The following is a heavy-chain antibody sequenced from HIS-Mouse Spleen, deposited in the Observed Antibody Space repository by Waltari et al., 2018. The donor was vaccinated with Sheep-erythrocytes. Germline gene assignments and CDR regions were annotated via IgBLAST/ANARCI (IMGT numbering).Heavy chain of an antibody. CDR3: AQTGATTPHFDY. CDR1: GGTFSSYA. CDR2: IIQILGIA. D-gene: IGHD1-26*01. V-gene: IGHV1-69*04. J-gene: IGHJ4*02. Sequence: QVQLVQSVAEVKKPGSSVKVSCKASGGTFSSYAISWVRQAPGQGLEWMGRIIQILGIANYAQKFQGRVTITADKSTSTAYMELSSLRSEDTAVYYCAQTGATTPHFDYWGQGTLVTVSS.